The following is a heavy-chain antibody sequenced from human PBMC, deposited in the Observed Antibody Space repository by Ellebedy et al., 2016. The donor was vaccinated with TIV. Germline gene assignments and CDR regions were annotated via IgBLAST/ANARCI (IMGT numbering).Heavy chain of an antibody. CDR1: GDRVPRNSAP. CDR2: TYYKSKWYN. D-gene: IGHD3-10*01. J-gene: IGHJ6*02. CDR3: AREGVTMVRGVIYSYYGMDV. Sequence: SQTLSLTXXISGDRVPRNSAPWNWIRQSPSRGLEWLGRTYYKSKWYNDYALSVKSRITINPDTSTNRFSLLLKAVTPEDTAIYYCAREGVTMVRGVIYSYYGMDVWGQGTTVTVSS. V-gene: IGHV6-1*01.